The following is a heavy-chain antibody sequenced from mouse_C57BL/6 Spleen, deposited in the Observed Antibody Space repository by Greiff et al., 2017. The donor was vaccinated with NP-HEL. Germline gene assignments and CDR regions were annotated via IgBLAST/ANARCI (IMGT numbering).Heavy chain of an antibody. V-gene: IGHV1-64*01. CDR2: IHPNSGST. J-gene: IGHJ3*01. CDR3: ARCLLLWLLRFFFAY. Sequence: VQLQQPGAELVKPGASVKLSCKASGYTFTSYWMHWVKQRPGQGLEWIGMIHPNSGSTNYNEKFKSKATLTVDKSYSTAYMQLSSLTSEDSAVFYCARCLLLWLLRFFFAYWGQGTLVTVSA. D-gene: IGHD2-3*01. CDR1: GYTFTSYW.